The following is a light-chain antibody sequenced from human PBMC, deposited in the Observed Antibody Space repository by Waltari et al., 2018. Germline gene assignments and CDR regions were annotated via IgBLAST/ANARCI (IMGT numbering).Light chain of an antibody. J-gene: IGKJ4*01. CDR1: QSIGRH. V-gene: IGKV1-39*01. CDR3: QQSSSLPLT. CDR2: ATS. Sequence: DIQMTQSPSSLSASVGDRLTIACRASQSIGRHLSWFQLKPGKAPNLLIYATSTLQSGFPSMFSGSGSGTDFTLTISSLHPEDFATYYCQQSSSLPLTFGGGTKVEIK.